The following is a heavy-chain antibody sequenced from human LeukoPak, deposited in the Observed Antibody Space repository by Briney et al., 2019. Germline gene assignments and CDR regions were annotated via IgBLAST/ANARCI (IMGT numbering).Heavy chain of an antibody. CDR1: GFTFSSYS. CDR3: TTDRFFTLGIAVAGTPDY. D-gene: IGHD6-19*01. J-gene: IGHJ4*02. V-gene: IGHV3-21*03. CDR2: ISSSSSYI. Sequence: GGSLRLSCAASGFTFSSYSMNWVRQAPGKGLEWVSSISSSSSYIYYADSVKGRFTISRDNAKNSLYLQMNSLKTEDTAVYYCTTDRFFTLGIAVAGTPDYWGQGTLVTASS.